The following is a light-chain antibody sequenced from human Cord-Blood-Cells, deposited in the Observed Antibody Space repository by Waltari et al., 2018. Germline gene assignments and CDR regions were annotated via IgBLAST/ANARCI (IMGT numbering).Light chain of an antibody. CDR1: SLRSYY. Sequence: SSELTQDPAVSVALGQTVRITCQGDSLRSYYASWYQQKPDQAPVLVIYGKNNRPSGIRDRFSGSSSRKAASLTIAGAQAEDEADYYCNSRDSSGNHLYVFGTGTKVTVL. J-gene: IGLJ1*01. V-gene: IGLV3-19*01. CDR3: NSRDSSGNHLYV. CDR2: GKN.